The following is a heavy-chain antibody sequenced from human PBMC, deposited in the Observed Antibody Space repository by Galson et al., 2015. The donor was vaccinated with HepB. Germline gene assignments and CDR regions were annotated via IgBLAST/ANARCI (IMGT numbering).Heavy chain of an antibody. CDR3: AAESWWLGNAFDI. D-gene: IGHD6-19*01. CDR1: GFTFTSSA. J-gene: IGHJ3*02. Sequence: SVKVSCKASGFTFTSSAMQWVRQARGQRLEWIGWIVVGSGNTNYAQKFQERVTITRDMSTSTAYMELSSLRSEDTAVYYCAAESWWLGNAFDIWGQGTMVTVSS. CDR2: IVVGSGNT. V-gene: IGHV1-58*02.